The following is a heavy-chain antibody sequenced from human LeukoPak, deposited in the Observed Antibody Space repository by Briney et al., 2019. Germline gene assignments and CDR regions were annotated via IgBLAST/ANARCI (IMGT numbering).Heavy chain of an antibody. V-gene: IGHV4-59*01. CDR3: ARVVDYDSSGYFRYYFDY. Sequence: SETLSLTCTVSGGSISSYYWSWVRQPPGKGLERIGYIYYSGSTNYNPSLKSRVTISVDTSKNQFSLKLSSVTAADTAVYYCARVVDYDSSGYFRYYFDYWGQGTLVTVSS. CDR2: IYYSGST. J-gene: IGHJ4*02. D-gene: IGHD3-22*01. CDR1: GGSISSYY.